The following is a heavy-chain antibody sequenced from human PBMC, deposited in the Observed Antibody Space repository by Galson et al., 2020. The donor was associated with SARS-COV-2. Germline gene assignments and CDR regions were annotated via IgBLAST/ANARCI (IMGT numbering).Heavy chain of an antibody. CDR1: GGSISSSSFY. V-gene: IGHV4-39*07. CDR3: ARVPITAIEATFLDH. J-gene: IGHJ4*02. Sequence: SETLSLTCTVSGGSISSSSFYWGWIRQPPEKGLEWIGTIYNSGNTYYNPSLKSRVTISLDTSKNQLSLKLRSVTAADTAMYYCARVPITAIEATFLDHWGPGTLVTVSS. CDR2: IYNSGNT. D-gene: IGHD6-13*01.